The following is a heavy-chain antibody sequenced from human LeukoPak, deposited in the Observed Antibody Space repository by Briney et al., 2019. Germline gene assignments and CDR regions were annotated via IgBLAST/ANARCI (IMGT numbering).Heavy chain of an antibody. V-gene: IGHV1-24*01. CDR3: AKVGALVGDAFDI. CDR1: GYTLTELS. Sequence: ASVKVSCKVSGYTLTELSMHWVRQAPGKGLEWMGGFDPEDGETIYAQKFQGRVTMTEDTSTDTAYMGLSSLRSEDTAVYYCAKVGALVGDAFDIWGQGTMVTVSS. CDR2: FDPEDGET. J-gene: IGHJ3*02. D-gene: IGHD1-26*01.